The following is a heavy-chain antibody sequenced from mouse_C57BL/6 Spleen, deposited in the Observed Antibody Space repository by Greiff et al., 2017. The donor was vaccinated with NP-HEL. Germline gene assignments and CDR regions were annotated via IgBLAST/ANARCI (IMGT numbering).Heavy chain of an antibody. CDR3: ALEGSEYEGDD. D-gene: IGHD2-4*01. J-gene: IGHJ4*01. CDR2: IDPANGNT. Sequence: EVQLQQPVAELVRPGASVKLSCTASGFNFTNSYMHWVKQRPEQGLEWIGRIDPANGNTNYAPKFQGKATLTADTSSNTAYLQLSSLTSEDAANYCGALEGSEYEGDDWGQGTSVTVSS. CDR1: GFNFTNSY. V-gene: IGHV14-3*01.